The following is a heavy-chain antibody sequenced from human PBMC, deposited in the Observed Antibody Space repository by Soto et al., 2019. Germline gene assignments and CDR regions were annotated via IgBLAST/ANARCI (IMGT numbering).Heavy chain of an antibody. CDR3: ARVIWSGHLTSDL. CDR2: ISSSSSTI. D-gene: IGHD3-3*01. V-gene: IGHV3-48*02. J-gene: IGHJ5*02. CDR1: GFTFSSNS. Sequence: EVQVVESGGRLVQPGGSLRLSCAASGFTFSSNSMNWVRQAPGKGLEWISYISSSSSTIYADSVKGRFTISRDNAKNSLYLQMNSLRDEDTAVYYCARVIWSGHLTSDLWGQGTLVTVSS.